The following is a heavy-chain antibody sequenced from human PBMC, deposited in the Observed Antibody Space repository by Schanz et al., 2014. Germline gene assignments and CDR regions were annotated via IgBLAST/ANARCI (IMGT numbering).Heavy chain of an antibody. V-gene: IGHV3-7*01. CDR3: ARDYAGFDC. Sequence: EVQLVESGGGLVQPGGSLRLCCVASGFTFSRYWMTWVRQAPGKGLEWVANIKQDGSAKNYVDSVKGRFTISRDNAKNSLYLQMNSLRAEDTAVYYCARDYAGFDCWGQGTLVTVSS. D-gene: IGHD3-16*01. CDR2: IKQDGSAK. CDR1: GFTFSRYW. J-gene: IGHJ4*02.